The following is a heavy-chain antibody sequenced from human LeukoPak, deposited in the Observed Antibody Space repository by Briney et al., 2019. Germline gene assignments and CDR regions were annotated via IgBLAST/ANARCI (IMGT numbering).Heavy chain of an antibody. J-gene: IGHJ6*03. V-gene: IGHV4-4*02. CDR1: GGSISSSNW. D-gene: IGHD6-6*01. Sequence: SGTLSLTCAVSGGSISSSNWWSWVRQPPGKGLEWIGEIYHSGSTNYNPPLKSRVTISVDKSKNQFSLKLSSVTAADTAVYYCSVSSSSEYYYMDVWGKGTTVTVSS. CDR2: IYHSGST. CDR3: SVSSSSEYYYMDV.